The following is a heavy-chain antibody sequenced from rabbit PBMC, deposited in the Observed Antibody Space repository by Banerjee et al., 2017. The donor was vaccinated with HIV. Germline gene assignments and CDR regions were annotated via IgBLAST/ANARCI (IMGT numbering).Heavy chain of an antibody. CDR3: ARDLTGEMAGNFNL. V-gene: IGHV1S45*01. CDR1: GFSFSNNYV. D-gene: IGHD4-1*01. Sequence: QEQLEESGGGLVKPEGSLTLTCKASGFSFSNNYVMCWVRQAPGKGLEWIACIHTSSGNTVYASWAKGRCAISKTSSTTATLQMTRQTAADTATYCGARDLTGEMAGNFNLWGPGTLVTVS. CDR2: IHTSSGNT. J-gene: IGHJ4*01.